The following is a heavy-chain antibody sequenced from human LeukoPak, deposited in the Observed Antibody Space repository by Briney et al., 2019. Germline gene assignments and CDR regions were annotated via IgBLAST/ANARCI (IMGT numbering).Heavy chain of an antibody. V-gene: IGHV1-8*01. Sequence: ASVKVSCKASGYTSTSYDINWVRQATGQGLEWMGWMNPNSGNTGYAQKFQGRVTMTRNTSISTAYMELSSLRSEDTAVYYCARNGYYDSSAPYWYFDLWGRGTLVTVSS. CDR1: GYTSTSYD. CDR3: ARNGYYDSSAPYWYFDL. CDR2: MNPNSGNT. J-gene: IGHJ2*01. D-gene: IGHD3-22*01.